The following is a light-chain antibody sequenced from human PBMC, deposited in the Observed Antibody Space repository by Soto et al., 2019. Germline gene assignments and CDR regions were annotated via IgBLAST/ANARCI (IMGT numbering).Light chain of an antibody. CDR2: EVN. V-gene: IGLV2-8*01. Sequence: QSALTQPPSASGSPGQSVTISCTGTSSDVGGYNYVSWYQQHPGKVPKLMVYEVNKRPSGVPDRFSGSKSGNTASLTVSGIQAEDEAYYYCTSYAGGNNVFGTGTKVTVL. J-gene: IGLJ1*01. CDR1: SSDVGGYNY. CDR3: TSYAGGNNV.